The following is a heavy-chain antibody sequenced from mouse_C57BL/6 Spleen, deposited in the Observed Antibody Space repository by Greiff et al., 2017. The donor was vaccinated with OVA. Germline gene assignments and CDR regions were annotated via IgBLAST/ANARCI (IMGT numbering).Heavy chain of an antibody. CDR2: ISSGSSTI. CDR1: GFTFSDYG. CDR3: AKGDGYYGVFYAMDY. Sequence: EVKLMESGGGLVKPGGSLKLSCAASGFTFSDYGMHWVRQAPEKGLEWVAYISSGSSTIYYADTVKGRFTISRDNAKNTLFLQMTSLRSEDTAMYYCAKGDGYYGVFYAMDYWGQGTSVTVSS. D-gene: IGHD2-3*01. J-gene: IGHJ4*01. V-gene: IGHV5-17*01.